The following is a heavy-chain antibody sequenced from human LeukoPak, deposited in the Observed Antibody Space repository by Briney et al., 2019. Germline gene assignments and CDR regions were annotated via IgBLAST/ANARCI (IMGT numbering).Heavy chain of an antibody. Sequence: SETLSLTCTVSGGSVSSGSYFWSWIRQPPGKGLEWIGYIFYNGETNYNPSLKSRLTLSVDASKNQFSLKLSSATAADTAVYYCASAYSSSWYRYWGQGTLVTVSS. CDR3: ASAYSSSWYRY. CDR2: IFYNGET. J-gene: IGHJ4*02. D-gene: IGHD6-13*01. CDR1: GGSVSSGSYF. V-gene: IGHV4-61*01.